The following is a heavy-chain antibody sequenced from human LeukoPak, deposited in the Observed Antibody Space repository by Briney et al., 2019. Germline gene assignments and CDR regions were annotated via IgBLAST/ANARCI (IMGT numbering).Heavy chain of an antibody. CDR2: IYYSGST. V-gene: IGHV4-59*01. CDR1: GGSISTYY. J-gene: IGHJ6*03. Sequence: SETLSLTCTVSGGSISTYYWTWIRQPPGKGLEWIGNIYYSGSTNYNPSLKSRVTISLDTSKNPFSLKLTSVTAADTAVYYCARAVEATQGGHYYYYYMDVWGKGATVTVSS. CDR3: ARAVEATQGGHYYYYYMDV. D-gene: IGHD1-26*01.